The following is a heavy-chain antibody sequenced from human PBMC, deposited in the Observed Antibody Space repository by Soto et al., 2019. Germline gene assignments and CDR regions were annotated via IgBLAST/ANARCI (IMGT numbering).Heavy chain of an antibody. CDR1: GYTFTSYA. V-gene: IGHV1-3*01. CDR2: INAGNGNT. D-gene: IGHD3-22*01. Sequence: ASVKVSCKASGYTFTSYAMHWVRQAPGQRLEWMGWINAGNGNTKYSQKFQGRVTITRDTSASTAYMELNSLRAEDTAVYYCAKDTYYHDRSGYYIFDYWGQGTPVTVSS. J-gene: IGHJ4*02. CDR3: AKDTYYHDRSGYYIFDY.